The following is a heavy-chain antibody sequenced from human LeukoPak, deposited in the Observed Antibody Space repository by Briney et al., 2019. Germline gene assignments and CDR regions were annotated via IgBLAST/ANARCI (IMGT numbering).Heavy chain of an antibody. V-gene: IGHV3-23*01. CDR3: AKDHGIAVAGFYY. CDR2: ITGSGGST. Sequence: PGGSLRLSCAASGFTFSSFAMSWVRQAPGKGREWVSGITGSGGSTYYADSVKGRFTVSRDNSKTTLYLQMNSLRAEDTAVYYCAKDHGIAVAGFYYWGQGTLVAVSS. D-gene: IGHD6-19*01. CDR1: GFTFSSFA. J-gene: IGHJ4*02.